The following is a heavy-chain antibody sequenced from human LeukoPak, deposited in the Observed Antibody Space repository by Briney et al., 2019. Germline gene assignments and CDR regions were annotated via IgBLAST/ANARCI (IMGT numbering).Heavy chain of an antibody. CDR2: IYPNSGAT. V-gene: IGHV1-2*02. CDR1: GYTFTGYY. CDR3: GTLLSNGPFDY. J-gene: IGHJ4*02. Sequence: ASVKVSCKASGYTFTGYYMHWVRQAPGQGLEWMGWIYPNSGATKYAQKFQGRVTMTRNTSISTAYMELSGLRSDDTAVYYCGTLLSNGPFDYWGQGSLVTVSS.